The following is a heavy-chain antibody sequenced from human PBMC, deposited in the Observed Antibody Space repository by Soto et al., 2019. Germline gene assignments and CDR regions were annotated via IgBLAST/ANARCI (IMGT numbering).Heavy chain of an antibody. D-gene: IGHD6-19*01. V-gene: IGHV4-59*12. CDR1: GASISSYY. CDR3: ATAGYSSGWYPYYYYGMDV. CDR2: IHYSGST. Sequence: TSETLSLTCTVSGASISSYYWSWIRQPPGNGLEWIAYIHYSGSTNYNPSLKSRVTISVDKSKNQFPLKLSSVTAADTAVYYCATAGYSSGWYPYYYYGMDVWGQGTTVTVSS. J-gene: IGHJ6*02.